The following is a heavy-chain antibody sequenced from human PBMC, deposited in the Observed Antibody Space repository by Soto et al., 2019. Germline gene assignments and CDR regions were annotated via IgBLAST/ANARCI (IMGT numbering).Heavy chain of an antibody. CDR1: GFTFSSYA. CDR2: ISGSGGSK. Sequence: PGGSLRLSCAASGFTFSSYAMSWVRQAPGKGLEWVSAISGSGGSKYYADSVKGRFTISRDNSKNTLYLQMNSLRAEDTAVYYCARDLMWLVPGYYYYYVMDVWGQGTTVIVSS. D-gene: IGHD6-19*01. V-gene: IGHV3-23*01. CDR3: ARDLMWLVPGYYYYYVMDV. J-gene: IGHJ6*02.